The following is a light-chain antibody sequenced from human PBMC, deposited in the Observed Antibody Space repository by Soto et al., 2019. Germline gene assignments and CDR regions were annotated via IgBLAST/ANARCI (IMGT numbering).Light chain of an antibody. V-gene: IGLV1-40*01. CDR1: SSNIGAGYD. Sequence: QSVLTQPPSVSGAPGQRVTISCTGSSSNIGAGYDVHWYQPLPGTAPKLLIYGNSNRPSGVPDRFSGAKSGTSASLAITGLQAEDEADYYCQSYDSSLSGWGVLCGRTKLSVL. CDR3: QSYDSSLSGWGV. CDR2: GNS. J-gene: IGLJ2*01.